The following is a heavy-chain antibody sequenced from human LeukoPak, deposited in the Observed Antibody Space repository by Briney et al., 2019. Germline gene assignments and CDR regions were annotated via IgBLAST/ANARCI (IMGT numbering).Heavy chain of an antibody. CDR3: AKSYRAYDSTSNYYFFDS. V-gene: IGHV3-23*01. Sequence: GGSLRLSCAASGFAFSSYAMTWVRQSPGKGLEWVSSFSGSATTHHADSVQGRFTISRDNSKNTVFLQMNSLRAEDTPVYYCAKSYRAYDSTSNYYFFDSWGQGTLVTVSS. D-gene: IGHD3-22*01. CDR2: FSGSATT. CDR1: GFAFSSYA. J-gene: IGHJ4*02.